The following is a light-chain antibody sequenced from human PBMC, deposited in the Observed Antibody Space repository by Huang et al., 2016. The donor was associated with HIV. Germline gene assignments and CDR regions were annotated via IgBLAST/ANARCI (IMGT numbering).Light chain of an antibody. Sequence: EIVLTQSPATLSLSPGERATLSCRASQSVNNYLAWYQQKPGQAPRLLIYDASNRATGIPARFSCGGSATDFTLTISSLEPEDFAVYYCHHRSGWPRTFGQGTKLEIK. CDR1: QSVNNY. CDR2: DAS. J-gene: IGKJ2*01. V-gene: IGKV3-11*01. CDR3: HHRSGWPRT.